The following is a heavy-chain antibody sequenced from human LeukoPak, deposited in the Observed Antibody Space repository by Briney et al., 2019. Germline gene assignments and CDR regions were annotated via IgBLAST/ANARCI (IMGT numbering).Heavy chain of an antibody. J-gene: IGHJ3*02. D-gene: IGHD3-9*01. Sequence: GGSLRLSCAASRFTFSSYWMHWVRQAPGKGLVWVSRINSDGSSTTYADSVKGRFTISRDNAKNTLYLQMNSLRAEDTAVYYCARTIGGKNAFDIWGQGTMVTVSS. CDR1: RFTFSSYW. CDR2: INSDGSST. V-gene: IGHV3-74*01. CDR3: ARTIGGKNAFDI.